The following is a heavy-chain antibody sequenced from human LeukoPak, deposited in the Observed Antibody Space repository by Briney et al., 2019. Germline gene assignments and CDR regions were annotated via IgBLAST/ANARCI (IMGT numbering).Heavy chain of an antibody. D-gene: IGHD6-13*01. CDR2: INPNSGGI. V-gene: IGHV1-2*06. CDR3: ARNLGGSSWVFDY. J-gene: IGHJ4*02. CDR1: GYTFTGYY. Sequence: ASVKVSCKASGYTFTGYYMHWVRQAPGQGPEWMGRINPNSGGINSAQKFQGRVTMTRDTSISTAYMELSSLRSDDTAVYYCARNLGGSSWVFDYWGQGTLVTVSS.